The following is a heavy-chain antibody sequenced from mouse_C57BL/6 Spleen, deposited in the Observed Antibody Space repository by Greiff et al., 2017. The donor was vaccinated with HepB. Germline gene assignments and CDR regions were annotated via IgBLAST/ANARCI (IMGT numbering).Heavy chain of an antibody. V-gene: IGHV1-54*01. J-gene: IGHJ2*01. Sequence: VQLQESGAELVRPGTSVKVSCKASGYAFTNYLIEWVKQRPGQGLEWIGVINPGSGGTNYNEKFKGKATLTADKSSSTAYMQLSSLTSEDSAVYFCAREDGNYPYFDYWGQGTTLTVSS. CDR3: AREDGNYPYFDY. D-gene: IGHD2-1*01. CDR1: GYAFTNYL. CDR2: INPGSGGT.